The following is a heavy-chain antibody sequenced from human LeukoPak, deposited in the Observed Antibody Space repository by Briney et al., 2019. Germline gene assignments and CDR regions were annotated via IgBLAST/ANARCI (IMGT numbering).Heavy chain of an antibody. D-gene: IGHD5-12*01. CDR1: GGSISSYY. V-gene: IGHV4-59*01. Sequence: SETLSLTCTVSGGSISSYYWSWIRQPPGKGLEWIGYTYYSGSTNYNPSLKSRVTISVDTSKNQFSLKLSSVTAADTAVYYCARDRGPSGYDYFGYWGQGTLVTVSS. J-gene: IGHJ4*02. CDR3: ARDRGPSGYDYFGY. CDR2: TYYSGST.